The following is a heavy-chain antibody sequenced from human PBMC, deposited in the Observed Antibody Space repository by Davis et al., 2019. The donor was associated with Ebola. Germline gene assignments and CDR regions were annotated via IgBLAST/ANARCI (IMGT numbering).Heavy chain of an antibody. CDR1: GFTFSSYA. CDR3: AKERREIVVVPAARPFDY. J-gene: IGHJ4*02. V-gene: IGHV3-23*01. CDR2: ISGSGGST. D-gene: IGHD2-2*01. Sequence: PGGSLRLSCAASGFTFSSYAMSWVRQAPGKGLEWVSAISGSGGSTYYADSVKGRFTISRDNSKNTLYLQMNSLRAEDTAVYYCAKERREIVVVPAARPFDYWGQGTLVTVSS.